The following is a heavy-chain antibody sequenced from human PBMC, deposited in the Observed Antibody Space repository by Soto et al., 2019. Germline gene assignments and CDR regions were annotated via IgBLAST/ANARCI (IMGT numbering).Heavy chain of an antibody. Sequence: PGGSLRLSCAASGFTFSSYAMSWVRQAPGKGLEWVSAISGSGGSTYYADSVKGRFTISRDNSKNTLYLQMNSLRAEDTAVYYCAKDARGIAAAGDFDPWVKGTLVTVYS. CDR2: ISGSGGST. CDR3: AKDARGIAAAGDFDP. D-gene: IGHD6-13*01. V-gene: IGHV3-23*01. J-gene: IGHJ5*02. CDR1: GFTFSSYA.